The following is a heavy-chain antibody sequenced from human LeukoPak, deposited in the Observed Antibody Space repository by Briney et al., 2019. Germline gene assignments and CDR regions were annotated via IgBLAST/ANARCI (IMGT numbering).Heavy chain of an antibody. V-gene: IGHV3-7*03. CDR3: ARDKSAGADTGSSFYY. J-gene: IGHJ4*02. CDR2: IKQDGSEK. Sequence: GGSLRLSCAASGFIFTNYFMSWVRQAPGKGLEWVASIKQDGSEKYYVDSVKGRFTISRDNAKNSLYLQMNSLRAEDTAIYYCARDKSAGADTGSSFYYWGQGALVTVSS. D-gene: IGHD3-10*01. CDR1: GFIFTNYF.